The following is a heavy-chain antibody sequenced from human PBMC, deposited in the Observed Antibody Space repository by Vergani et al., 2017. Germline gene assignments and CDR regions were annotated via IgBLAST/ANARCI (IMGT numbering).Heavy chain of an antibody. Sequence: EVQLVESGGGLVKPGGSLRLSCAASGFTFSSYIMNWVRQAPGKGLEWVSSISSSSSYIYYADSVKGRFTISRDNAKNSLYLQMNSLRAEDTAVYYCARPVRGVITTGDFDYWGQGTLVTVSS. CDR1: GFTFSSYI. V-gene: IGHV3-21*01. D-gene: IGHD3-10*01. CDR3: ARPVRGVITTGDFDY. J-gene: IGHJ4*02. CDR2: ISSSSSYI.